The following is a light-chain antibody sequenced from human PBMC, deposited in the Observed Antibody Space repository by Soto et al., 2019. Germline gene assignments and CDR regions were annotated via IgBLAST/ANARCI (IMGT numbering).Light chain of an antibody. J-gene: IGKJ1*01. Sequence: EIVLKQSPATLSLSPGERATLFCRASQSVSSYLAWYQQKPGQAPRLLIYDASNRATGIPARFSGSGSGTDFSLTISSLEPEDFAVYYCQQRSDWPRTFGQGTKVDIK. CDR2: DAS. CDR1: QSVSSY. CDR3: QQRSDWPRT. V-gene: IGKV3-11*01.